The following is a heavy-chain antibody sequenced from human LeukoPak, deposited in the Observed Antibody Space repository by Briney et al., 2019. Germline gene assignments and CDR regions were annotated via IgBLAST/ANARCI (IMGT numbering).Heavy chain of an antibody. Sequence: PSETLSLTCTVSGGSISSSSYSWGWLRQPPGKGLEWIGNIYYSGSTYYNPSLKSRVTISVDTSKNQFSLKLSSVTAADTAVYYCARVNYDILTGPLYDYYYYMDVWGKGTTVTVSS. D-gene: IGHD3-9*01. V-gene: IGHV4-39*07. CDR3: ARVNYDILTGPLYDYYYYMDV. J-gene: IGHJ6*03. CDR2: IYYSGST. CDR1: GGSISSSSYS.